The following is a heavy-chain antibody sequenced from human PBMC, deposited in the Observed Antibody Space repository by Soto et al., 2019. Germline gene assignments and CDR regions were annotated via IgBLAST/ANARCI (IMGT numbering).Heavy chain of an antibody. V-gene: IGHV1-8*01. D-gene: IGHD3-9*01. CDR3: ARGRRGFDWLFHYYGMDV. J-gene: IGHJ6*02. Sequence: ASVKVSCKASGSTFTSYDINWVRQATGQGLEWMGWMNPNSGNTGYAQKFQGRVTMTRNTSISTAYMELSSLRSEDTAVYYCARGRRGFDWLFHYYGMDVWGQGTTVTVSS. CDR2: MNPNSGNT. CDR1: GSTFTSYD.